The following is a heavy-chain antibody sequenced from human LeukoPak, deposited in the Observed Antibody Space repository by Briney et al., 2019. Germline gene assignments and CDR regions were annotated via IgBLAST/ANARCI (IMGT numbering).Heavy chain of an antibody. CDR1: GFTFGSYA. V-gene: IGHV3-23*01. J-gene: IGHJ4*02. Sequence: PGGSLRLSCAASGFTFGSYAMSWVRQAPGKGLEWVSAISGSGGSTYYADSVKGRFTISRDNSKNTLYLQMNSLRAEDTAVYYCAKGQYQLLFVSLRGYYFDYWGQGTLVTVSS. CDR2: ISGSGGST. D-gene: IGHD2-2*01. CDR3: AKGQYQLLFVSLRGYYFDY.